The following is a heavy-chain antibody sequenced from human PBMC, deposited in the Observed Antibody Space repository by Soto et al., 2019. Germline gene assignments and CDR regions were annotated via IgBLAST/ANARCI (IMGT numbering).Heavy chain of an antibody. J-gene: IGHJ4*02. D-gene: IGHD2-15*01. Sequence: SETLSLTCAVYGGSFSGYYWSWIRQPPGKGLEWIGEINHSGSTNYNPSLKSRVTISVDTSKNQFSLKLSSVTAADTAVYYCARGRGVVVAAEPSTSWGQGTLVTVSS. CDR2: INHSGST. CDR1: GGSFSGYY. V-gene: IGHV4-34*01. CDR3: ARGRGVVVAAEPSTS.